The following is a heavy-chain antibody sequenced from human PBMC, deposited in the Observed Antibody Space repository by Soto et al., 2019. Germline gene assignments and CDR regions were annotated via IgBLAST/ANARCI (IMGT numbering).Heavy chain of an antibody. CDR3: ARDKITGLFDY. V-gene: IGHV4-34*01. Sequence: SETLSLTCTVSGGSISNYCWTWIRQPPGTGLEWIGEINHSGSTNYNPSLKSRVTISVDTSKNQFSLKLTSVTAADTAVYYCARDKITGLFDYWGQGTLVSVSS. CDR2: INHSGST. J-gene: IGHJ4*02. D-gene: IGHD2-8*02. CDR1: GGSISNYC.